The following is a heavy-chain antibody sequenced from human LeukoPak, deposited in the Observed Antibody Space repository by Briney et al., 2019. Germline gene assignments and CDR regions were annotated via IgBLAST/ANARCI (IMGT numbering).Heavy chain of an antibody. J-gene: IGHJ4*02. CDR3: ATSTTALIVYYFDY. D-gene: IGHD4-11*01. CDR1: GYTFTSYG. Sequence: ASVKASCKASGYTFTSYGISWVRQAPGQGLEWMGWISAYNGNTNYAQKLQGRVTMTTDTSTSTAYMELRSLRSDDSAVYYCATSTTALIVYYFDYWGQGTLVTVSS. V-gene: IGHV1-18*01. CDR2: ISAYNGNT.